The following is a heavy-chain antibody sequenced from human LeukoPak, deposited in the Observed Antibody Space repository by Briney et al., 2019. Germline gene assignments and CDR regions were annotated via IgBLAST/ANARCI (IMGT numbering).Heavy chain of an antibody. V-gene: IGHV3-9*03. J-gene: IGHJ4*02. CDR3: AKDAGDLTYYFDY. CDR1: GFTFDDYA. CDR2: ISWNSGSI. Sequence: GGSLRLSCAASGFTFDDYAMHWVRQAPGKGLEWVSGISWNSGSIGYADSVKGRFTISRDNAKNSLYLQMNSLRAEDMALYYCAKDAGDLTYYFDYWGQGTLVSVSS. D-gene: IGHD3-16*01.